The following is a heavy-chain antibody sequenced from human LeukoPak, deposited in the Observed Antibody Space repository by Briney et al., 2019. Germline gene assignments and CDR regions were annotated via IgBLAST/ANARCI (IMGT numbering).Heavy chain of an antibody. CDR3: ARGGIAAAGYYYYYMDV. CDR1: GGSISNTSYY. Sequence: SETLSLTCTVSGGSISNTSYYWGWIRQPPGKGLEWIGTIYYSGSTYCNPSLKSRVIISIDTSKNQASLKLSSVTAEDTAVYYCARGGIAAAGYYYYYMDVWGKGITVTISS. D-gene: IGHD6-13*01. J-gene: IGHJ6*03. CDR2: IYYSGST. V-gene: IGHV4-39*07.